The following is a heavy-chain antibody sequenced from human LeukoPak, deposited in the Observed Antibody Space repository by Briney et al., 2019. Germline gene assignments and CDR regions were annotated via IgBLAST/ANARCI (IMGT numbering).Heavy chain of an antibody. CDR3: SNERWLQVFDY. Sequence: GGSLRLSCAVSAFTVSSYAMRWVRQAPGKGLEWVSAISGSGGSTYYADSVKGRFTISRDNSKNTLYLQMNSLRAEDTAVYYCSNERWLQVFDYWGQGTLVTVSS. D-gene: IGHD5-24*01. V-gene: IGHV3-23*01. CDR2: ISGSGGST. CDR1: AFTVSSYA. J-gene: IGHJ4*02.